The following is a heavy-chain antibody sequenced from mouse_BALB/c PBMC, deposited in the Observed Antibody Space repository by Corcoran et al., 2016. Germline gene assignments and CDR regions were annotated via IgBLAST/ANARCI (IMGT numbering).Heavy chain of an antibody. Sequence: EVQLQQSGPELVKPGASVKMSCKASGYTFTSYVMHWVKQKPGQGLEWIGYINPYNDGTKYNEKFKGKATLTSEKSSSTDYMELSSLTSEDSAVDYCAREGRRGYCDVWGAGTTVTVSS. CDR2: INPYNDGT. CDR3: AREGRRGYCDV. V-gene: IGHV1S136*01. J-gene: IGHJ1*01. CDR1: GYTFTSYV.